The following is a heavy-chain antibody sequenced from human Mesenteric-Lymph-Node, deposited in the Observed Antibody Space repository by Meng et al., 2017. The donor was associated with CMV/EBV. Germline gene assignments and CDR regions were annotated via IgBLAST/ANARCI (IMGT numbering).Heavy chain of an antibody. CDR2: IYHSGST. Sequence: SETLSLTCSVSGGSISSSRHYWGWIRQPPGKGLEWIASIYHSGSTYYKPSLRSRVTISVDTSKSQFSLKVISMTAADTAVYYCARLGVQQVSNWIDPWGQGTLVTVSS. CDR3: ARLGVQQVSNWIDP. CDR1: GGSISSSRHY. D-gene: IGHD2-2*01. J-gene: IGHJ5*02. V-gene: IGHV4-39*07.